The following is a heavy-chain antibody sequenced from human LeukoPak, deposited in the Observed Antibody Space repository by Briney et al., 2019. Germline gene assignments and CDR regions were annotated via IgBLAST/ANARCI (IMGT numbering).Heavy chain of an antibody. CDR3: ARSSGPFDY. J-gene: IGHJ4*02. CDR2: IYHSGST. CDR1: GGSISSGGYS. Sequence: SQTLSLTCAVSGGSISSGGYSGSWIRQPPGKGREWIGYIYHSGSTYYNPSLKSRVTISVDRSKNQFSLKLSSVTAADTAVYYCARSSGPFDYWGQGTLVTVSS. D-gene: IGHD3-22*01. V-gene: IGHV4-30-2*01.